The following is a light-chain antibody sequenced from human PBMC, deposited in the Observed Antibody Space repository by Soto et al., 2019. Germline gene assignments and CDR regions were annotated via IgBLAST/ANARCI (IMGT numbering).Light chain of an antibody. J-gene: IGKJ5*01. CDR1: QGINTY. CDR2: DAS. Sequence: DVPLTQSPSFLSASVGDGVTVTCRASQGINTYLAWYQQKAGKAPKLLIYDASTLQSGVPSRFSGSGSGTEFTLTISSLQPEDFATYYCQQLRDYPITFGQGTRLEI. CDR3: QQLRDYPIT. V-gene: IGKV1-9*01.